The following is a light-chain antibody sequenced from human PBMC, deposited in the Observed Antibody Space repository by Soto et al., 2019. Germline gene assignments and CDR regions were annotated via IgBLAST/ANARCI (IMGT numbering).Light chain of an antibody. J-gene: IGKJ5*01. CDR2: GAS. Sequence: ETVMTQSPATLSVSPGERVTLSCRASQSVGSKVAWYQQKPGQAPSLLIYGASTRATETPVRFSGSGSGTEFTLTISSLQSEDFATYYCQQFNNYPLTFGQGTRLEIK. CDR3: QQFNNYPLT. CDR1: QSVGSK. V-gene: IGKV3-15*01.